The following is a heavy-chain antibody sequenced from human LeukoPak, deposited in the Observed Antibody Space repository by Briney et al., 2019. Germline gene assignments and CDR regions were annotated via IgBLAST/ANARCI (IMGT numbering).Heavy chain of an antibody. J-gene: IGHJ4*02. Sequence: GGSLRLSCAASGFTFSSYWMHWVRQAPGKGLVWVSRINSDGGSTIYADSVKGRFTISRDNAKNTLYLQMNSLRAEDTAVYYCARVGRWLQYFNYWGQGTLVTVSS. CDR1: GFTFSSYW. V-gene: IGHV3-74*01. CDR3: ARVGRWLQYFNY. CDR2: INSDGGST. D-gene: IGHD5-24*01.